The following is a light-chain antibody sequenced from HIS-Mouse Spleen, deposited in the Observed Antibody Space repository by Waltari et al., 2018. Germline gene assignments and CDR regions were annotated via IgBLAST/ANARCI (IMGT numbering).Light chain of an antibody. V-gene: IGKV1-8*01. CDR3: QQYYSYPPLT. CDR1: QGISSY. CDR2: AAS. J-gene: IGKJ4*01. Sequence: AIRMTQPPSPLSASTGDRVTITCRASQGISSYLAWYQQKPGKAPKLLTYAASTLQSWVPSRFSGSGSGTDFTLTISCLQSEDFATYYCQQYYSYPPLTFGGGTKVEIK.